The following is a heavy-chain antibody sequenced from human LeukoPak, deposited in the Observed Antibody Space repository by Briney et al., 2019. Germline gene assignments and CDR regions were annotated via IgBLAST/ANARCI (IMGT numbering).Heavy chain of an antibody. CDR3: ISDSEGRSGGDD. CDR1: GFRFSAFW. Sequence: GSLRLSCAASGFRFSAFWMHWVRQIPGKGLVWVSRISPDGSTTTYADSVTGRFTISRDNVKNTMYLQMNSLRAEDTAVYYCISDSEGRSGGDDWGQGTQVTVSS. V-gene: IGHV3-74*03. D-gene: IGHD1-26*01. CDR2: ISPDGSTT. J-gene: IGHJ4*01.